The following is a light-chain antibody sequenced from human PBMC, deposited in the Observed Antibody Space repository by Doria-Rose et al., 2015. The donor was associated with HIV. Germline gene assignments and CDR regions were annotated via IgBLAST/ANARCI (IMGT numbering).Light chain of an antibody. Sequence: TLSLYPGERAAVSCRASQIVTSSLVWYQQRSGQPPRLLIYDASNRATGVPARFSGSGSGTDFTLTISSLEPEDSAVYYCQQRAIPLTFGGGTKVEIK. CDR1: QIVTSS. V-gene: IGKV3-11*01. J-gene: IGKJ4*01. CDR3: QQRAIPLT. CDR2: DAS.